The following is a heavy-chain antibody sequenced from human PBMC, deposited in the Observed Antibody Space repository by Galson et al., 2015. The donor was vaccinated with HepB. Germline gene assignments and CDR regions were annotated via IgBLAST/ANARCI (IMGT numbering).Heavy chain of an antibody. D-gene: IGHD2-2*01. CDR1: GFTFSTYN. V-gene: IGHV3-21*01. CDR3: TRLGDFSGYSSS. J-gene: IGHJ4*02. Sequence: SLRLSCAASGFTFSTYNMNWVRQAPGKGLEWVSTITYSTTYIYADSVKGRFTISRDNAKNSLYLQMNSLRAEDTAVYYCTRLGDFSGYSSSWGQGTLVTVSS. CDR2: ITYSTTYI.